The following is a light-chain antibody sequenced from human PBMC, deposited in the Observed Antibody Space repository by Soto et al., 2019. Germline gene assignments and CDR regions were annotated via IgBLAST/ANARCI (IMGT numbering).Light chain of an antibody. CDR3: MQRIEFPLT. V-gene: IGKV2-40*01. J-gene: IGKJ4*01. Sequence: DIVMTQYPLSLPVTPGEPASISCRSSQSLLHSNGYNYLDWYLQKPGQSPQLLIYTVSYRASGVPDRFSGSGSGTDFTLKISRVEAEDVGVYYCMQRIEFPLTFGGGTK. CDR1: QSLLHSNGYNY. CDR2: TVS.